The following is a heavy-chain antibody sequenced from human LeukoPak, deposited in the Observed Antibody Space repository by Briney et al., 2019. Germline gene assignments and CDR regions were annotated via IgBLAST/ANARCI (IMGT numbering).Heavy chain of an antibody. J-gene: IGHJ5*02. V-gene: IGHV1-2*02. CDR2: IIPTSGGT. CDR1: GYTFTGYY. CDR3: AREGDSFWSGYLHHRWFDP. D-gene: IGHD3-3*01. Sequence: ASVKVSCTASGYTFTGYYIHWVRQAPGQGLAWMGRIIPTSGGTNYAEKFQGRVTLTRDTSINTAYMELSRLRSDDTAVYYCAREGDSFWSGYLHHRWFDPWGQGTLVTVSS.